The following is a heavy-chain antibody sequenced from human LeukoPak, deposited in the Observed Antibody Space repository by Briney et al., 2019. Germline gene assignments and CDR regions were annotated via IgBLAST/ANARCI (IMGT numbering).Heavy chain of an antibody. CDR2: ISSDGSSI. V-gene: IGHV3-74*01. Sequence: GGSLRLPCMPSGFTFSSYWMHWVRQASGKGLAWVSRISSDGSSITYADSVKGRFTISRDNAKNTLYLQMNSLRVEDTAVYYCARGSYYFASEGWGQGTLVTVSS. CDR3: ARGSYYFASEG. J-gene: IGHJ4*02. D-gene: IGHD3-10*01. CDR1: GFTFSSYW.